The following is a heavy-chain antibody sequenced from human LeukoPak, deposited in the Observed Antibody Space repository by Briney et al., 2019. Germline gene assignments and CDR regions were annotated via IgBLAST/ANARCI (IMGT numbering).Heavy chain of an antibody. CDR2: IWPDGSNK. V-gene: IGHV3-33*01. J-gene: IGHJ4*02. Sequence: GGSLRLPCAASGFTFNSYGMFWVRQAPGKGLEWVAFIWPDGSNKLYGDSVKGRFTISRDNSKNTVYLQMNSLRAEDTAVYYCARDYFRTTSCLESWRQGTLVTVSS. CDR1: GFTFNSYG. D-gene: IGHD2-2*01. CDR3: ARDYFRTTSCLES.